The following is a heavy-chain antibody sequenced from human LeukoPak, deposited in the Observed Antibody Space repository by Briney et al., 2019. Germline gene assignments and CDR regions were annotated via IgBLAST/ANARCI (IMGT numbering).Heavy chain of an antibody. CDR2: ISGSGGST. D-gene: IGHD3-3*01. J-gene: IGHJ4*02. CDR1: GFTFSSYA. V-gene: IGHV3-23*01. CDR3: VNSEFGRPYYDFWSGYYPLFDY. Sequence: GGSLRLSCAASGFTFSSYAMSWVRQAPGKGLEWVSAISGSGGSTYYADSVKGRFTISRDNSKNTLYLQMNSLRAEDTAVYYCVNSEFGRPYYDFWSGYYPLFDYWGQGTLVTVSS.